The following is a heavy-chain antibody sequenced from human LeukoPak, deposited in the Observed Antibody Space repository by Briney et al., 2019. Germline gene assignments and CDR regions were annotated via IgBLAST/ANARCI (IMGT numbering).Heavy chain of an antibody. CDR2: ISSSGSYI. D-gene: IGHD4-23*01. J-gene: IGHJ4*02. CDR1: GFTFSSYS. CDR3: ARDAVGGLPDY. V-gene: IGHV3-21*01. Sequence: GGSLRLSCAASGFTFSSYSMTWVRQAPGKGLEWVSSISSSGSYIYYADSVKGRFTISRDNSKNTLYLQMNILRAEDTAVYYCARDAVGGLPDYWGQGTLVTVSS.